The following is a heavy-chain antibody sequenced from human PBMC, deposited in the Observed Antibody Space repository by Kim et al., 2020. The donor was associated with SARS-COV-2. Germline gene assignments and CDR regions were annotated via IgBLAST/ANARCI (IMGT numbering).Heavy chain of an antibody. CDR1: GGSISSYY. V-gene: IGHV4-59*01. CDR3: ARSDAAVAGTH. D-gene: IGHD6-19*01. Sequence: SETLSLTCTVSGGSISSYYWSWIRQPPGKGLEWIGYIYYSGSTNYNPSLKSRVTISVDTSKNQFSLKLSSVTAADTAVYYCARSDAAVAGTHWGQGTLVTVSS. CDR2: IYYSGST. J-gene: IGHJ4*02.